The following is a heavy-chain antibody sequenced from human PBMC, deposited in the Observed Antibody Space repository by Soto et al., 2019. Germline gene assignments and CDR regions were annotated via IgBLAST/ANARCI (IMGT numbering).Heavy chain of an antibody. D-gene: IGHD6-13*01. CDR3: AREEQQLVPPDY. CDR1: GFTFSSYA. J-gene: IGHJ4*02. V-gene: IGHV3-30-3*01. CDR2: ISYDGSNK. Sequence: QVLLVESGGGVVQPGRSLRLSCAASGFTFSSYAMHWVRQAPGKGLEWVAVISYDGSNKYYADSVKGRFTISRDNSKNTLYLQMNSLRAEDTAVYYCAREEQQLVPPDYWGQGTLVTVSS.